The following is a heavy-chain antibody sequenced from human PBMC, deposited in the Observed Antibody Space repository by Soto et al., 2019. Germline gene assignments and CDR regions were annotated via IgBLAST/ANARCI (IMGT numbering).Heavy chain of an antibody. CDR3: ARTGSIAVAYWFDP. J-gene: IGHJ5*02. D-gene: IGHD6-19*01. V-gene: IGHV1-18*01. Sequence: ASGKVPCKASCYTFTNYGISLVRQAPGQGLEWMGWISAYHGNTNYAQRLQGRVTMTTDTSTSTAYMELRSLRSDDTAVYYCARTGSIAVAYWFDPWGQGTLVTVSS. CDR1: CYTFTNYG. CDR2: ISAYHGNT.